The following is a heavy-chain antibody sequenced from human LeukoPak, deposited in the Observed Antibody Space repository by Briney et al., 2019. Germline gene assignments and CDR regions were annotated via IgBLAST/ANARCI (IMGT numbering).Heavy chain of an antibody. CDR2: INHSGST. J-gene: IGHJ5*02. CDR1: GFTFSSYA. D-gene: IGHD3-9*01. Sequence: GSLRLSCAASGFTFSSYAMSWVRQAPGKGLEWIGEINHSGSTNYNPSLKSRVTISVDTSKNQFSLKLSSVTAADTAVYYCARGAHHRYYDILTGSTHPNNWFDPWGQGTLVTVSS. CDR3: ARGAHHRYYDILTGSTHPNNWFDP. V-gene: IGHV4-34*01.